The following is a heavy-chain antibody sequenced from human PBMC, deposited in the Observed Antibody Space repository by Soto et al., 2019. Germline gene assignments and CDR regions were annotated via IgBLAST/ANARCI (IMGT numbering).Heavy chain of an antibody. J-gene: IGHJ6*02. Sequence: GGSLRLSCAASGFTFGSYAMSCVRQAPGKGLEWVSAISGSGGSRYYADSVKGRFTISRDNSNNTLYLQMNSLRAEDTAVYYCAKWDGMDVWGQGTTVTVSS. CDR3: AKWDGMDV. CDR2: ISGSGGSR. CDR1: GFTFGSYA. V-gene: IGHV3-23*01.